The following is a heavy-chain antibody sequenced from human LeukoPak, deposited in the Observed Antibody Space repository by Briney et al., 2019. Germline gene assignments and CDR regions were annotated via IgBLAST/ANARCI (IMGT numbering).Heavy chain of an antibody. CDR3: ARHMGNSGYEHFDY. J-gene: IGHJ4*02. Sequence: SETLSLTCTVSGGSISSSGYYWGWIRQPPGKGLEWIGSMYSGGSTYYNASLKSRVTFSVDTSKNQFSLKLGSVTAADTAVYYCARHMGNSGYEHFDYWGQGTLVTVSS. CDR1: GGSISSSGYY. V-gene: IGHV4-39*01. CDR2: MYSGGST. D-gene: IGHD5-12*01.